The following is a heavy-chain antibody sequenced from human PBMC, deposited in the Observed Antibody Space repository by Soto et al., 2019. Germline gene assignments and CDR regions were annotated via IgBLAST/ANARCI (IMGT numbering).Heavy chain of an antibody. Sequence: SVKVSCKASGGTFSSYAISWVRQAPGQGLEWMGGIIPIFGTANYAQKFQGRVTITADESTSTAYMELSSLRSEDTAVYYCAREPPFNDFGELFYNWFDPWGQGTLVTVSS. CDR2: IIPIFGTA. D-gene: IGHD3-10*01. CDR3: AREPPFNDFGELFYNWFDP. J-gene: IGHJ5*02. CDR1: GGTFSSYA. V-gene: IGHV1-69*13.